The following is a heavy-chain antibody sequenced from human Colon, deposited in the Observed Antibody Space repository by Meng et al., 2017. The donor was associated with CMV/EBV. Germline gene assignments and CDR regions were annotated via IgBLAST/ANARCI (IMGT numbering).Heavy chain of an antibody. V-gene: IGHV4-34*01. D-gene: IGHD3-10*01. CDR2: INHSGST. J-gene: IGHJ4*02. CDR1: GGSFSGYY. CDR3: ARGLYGSGRHQIDY. Sequence: QVQLQQWGAGLLKPSETLSLTCAVDGGSFSGYYWSWIRQPPGKGLEWIGEINHSGSTNYNPSLKSRVTISVDTSKNQFSLKLSSVTAADTAVYYCARGLYGSGRHQIDYWGQGTLVTVSS.